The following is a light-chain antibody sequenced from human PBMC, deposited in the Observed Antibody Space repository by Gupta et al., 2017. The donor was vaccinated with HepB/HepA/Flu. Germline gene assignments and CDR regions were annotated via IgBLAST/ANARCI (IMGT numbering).Light chain of an antibody. CDR2: LTS. CDR1: QRIGNY. Sequence: DVQMTQSPSSLSASLGGRVTITCRASQRIGNYLNWYQQKLGKAPKLLIYLTSNLQSGVPSRFSGSGSGTEFTLTINNLQPEDFATYYCQHSYTTPRSFGPGTKVEVK. J-gene: IGKJ3*01. V-gene: IGKV1-39*01. CDR3: QHSYTTPRS.